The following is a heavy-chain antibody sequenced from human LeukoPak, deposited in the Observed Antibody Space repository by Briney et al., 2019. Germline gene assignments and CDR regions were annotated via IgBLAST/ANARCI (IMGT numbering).Heavy chain of an antibody. CDR1: GFTFSGSA. Sequence: PGGSLRLSCAASGFTFSGSAIHWVRQTPGKGLEWVAVISYDGSNKYYADSVKGRFTISRDNSKNTLYLQMNSLRPEDTAVYYCAKDKLQLLILDYFDYWGQGTLVTVSS. J-gene: IGHJ4*02. CDR2: ISYDGSNK. D-gene: IGHD4-11*01. CDR3: AKDKLQLLILDYFDY. V-gene: IGHV3-30*04.